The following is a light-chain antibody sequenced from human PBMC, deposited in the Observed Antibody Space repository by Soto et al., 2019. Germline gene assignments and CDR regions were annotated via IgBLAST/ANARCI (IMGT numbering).Light chain of an antibody. CDR2: GAS. V-gene: IGKV3-15*01. J-gene: IGKJ4*01. Sequence: EIVMTQSPATLSVSPGERATLSCRASQSVSSNLAWYQQKPGQAPRLLIYGASTRATGIPSRFSGSGSGTEFTLTISSRQPEDLEVYYCQQYNSWPPLTFGGGTKVEIK. CDR3: QQYNSWPPLT. CDR1: QSVSSN.